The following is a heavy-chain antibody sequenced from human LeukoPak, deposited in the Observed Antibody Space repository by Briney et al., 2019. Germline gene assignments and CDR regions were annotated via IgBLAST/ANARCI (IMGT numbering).Heavy chain of an antibody. CDR1: GFTFSSYG. J-gene: IGHJ6*02. Sequence: GGSLRLSCAASGFTFSSYGMHWVRQAPGKGLERWAGIWYDGSNKYYADSVKGRFTIPIDNSKNTLYLQMNSLRAEDTAVYYCARDRGSSHPFPYYGMDVWGQGITVTVSS. CDR2: IWYDGSNK. V-gene: IGHV3-33*01. D-gene: IGHD6-13*01. CDR3: ARDRGSSHPFPYYGMDV.